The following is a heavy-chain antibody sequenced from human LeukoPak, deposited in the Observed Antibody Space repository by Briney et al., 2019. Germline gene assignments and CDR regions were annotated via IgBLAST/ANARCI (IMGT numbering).Heavy chain of an antibody. CDR2: INAGNGNT. CDR1: GYTFTIYA. D-gene: IGHD1-26*01. V-gene: IGHV1-3*01. CDR3: AAEWELRFDY. Sequence: ASVKVSCKASGYTFTIYAMHWVRQAPGQRLEWMGWINAGNGNTKYSRKFQGRVTITRDTSASTAYMELSSLRSEDTAVYYCAAEWELRFDYWGQGTLVTVSS. J-gene: IGHJ4*02.